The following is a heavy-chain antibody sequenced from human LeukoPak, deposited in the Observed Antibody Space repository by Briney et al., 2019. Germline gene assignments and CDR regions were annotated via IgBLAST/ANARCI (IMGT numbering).Heavy chain of an antibody. V-gene: IGHV3-23*01. J-gene: IGHJ6*02. CDR2: ISGSGGST. CDR3: AKPPDYGDYYGMDV. CDR1: GFTFSSYA. D-gene: IGHD4-17*01. Sequence: GRSLRLSCAASGFTFSSYAMHWVRQAPGKGLEWVSGISGSGGSTYYADSVKGRFTISRDNSKNTVYLQMNSLRGEDTAVYYCAKPPDYGDYYGMDVWGQGTTVTVSS.